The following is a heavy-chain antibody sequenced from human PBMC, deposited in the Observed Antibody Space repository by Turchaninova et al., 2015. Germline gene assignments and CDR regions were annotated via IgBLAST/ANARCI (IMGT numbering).Heavy chain of an antibody. CDR1: GFTFSAYN. CDR3: TRVSEWYERH. J-gene: IGHJ4*02. CDR2: ISGSGSTT. V-gene: IGHV3-48*04. Sequence: EVQLVESGGGLVQPGGSLRLSCAASGFTFSAYNMNWVRQAPGKGLGWVSFISGSGSTTYNADAVKGRFTISRDNSKNSLYLQMNGLRVEDTAVYFCTRVSEWYERHWGQGTLVTVSS. D-gene: IGHD6-19*01.